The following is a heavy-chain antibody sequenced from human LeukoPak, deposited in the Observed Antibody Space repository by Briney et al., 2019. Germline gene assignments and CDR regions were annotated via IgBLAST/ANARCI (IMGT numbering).Heavy chain of an antibody. D-gene: IGHD3-10*01. J-gene: IGHJ5*02. Sequence: GGSLRLSCAASGFTFSSYGMHWVRQAPGKGLEWVAVISYDGSNKYYADSVKGRFTISRDNSKSTLYLQMNSLRAEDTAVYYCARDGSGSYRNWFDPWGQGTLVTVSS. V-gene: IGHV3-30*03. CDR2: ISYDGSNK. CDR1: GFTFSSYG. CDR3: ARDGSGSYRNWFDP.